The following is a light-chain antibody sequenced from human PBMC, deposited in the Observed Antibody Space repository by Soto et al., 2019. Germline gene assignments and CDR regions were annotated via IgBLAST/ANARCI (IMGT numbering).Light chain of an antibody. Sequence: QPVLTQPPSVSGAPGQTVVISCTGSSSNIGAGFDVHWYQQLPGTAPKLLIYANNNRPSGVPDRFSGSKSGTSASLAITGLQTEDEADYYCQSYDSSLSGYVFGTGTKLTVL. CDR3: QSYDSSLSGYV. J-gene: IGLJ1*01. CDR1: SSNIGAGFD. CDR2: ANN. V-gene: IGLV1-40*01.